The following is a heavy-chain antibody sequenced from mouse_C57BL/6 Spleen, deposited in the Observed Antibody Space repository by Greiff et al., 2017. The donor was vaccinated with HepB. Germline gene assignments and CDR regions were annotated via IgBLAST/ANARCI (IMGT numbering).Heavy chain of an antibody. V-gene: IGHV5-6*01. CDR1: GFTFSSYG. Sequence: EVQLQESGGDLVKPGGSLKLSCAASGFTFSSYGMSWVRQTPDKRLEWVATISSGGSYTYYPDSVKGRFTISRDNAKNTLYLQMSSLKSEDTAMYYCARRSDYGSSYAYYFDYWGQGTTLTVSS. J-gene: IGHJ2*01. CDR3: ARRSDYGSSYAYYFDY. D-gene: IGHD1-1*01. CDR2: ISSGGSYT.